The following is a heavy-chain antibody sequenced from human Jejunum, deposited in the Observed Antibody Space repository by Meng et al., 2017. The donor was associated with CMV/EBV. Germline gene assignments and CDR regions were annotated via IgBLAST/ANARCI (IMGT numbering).Heavy chain of an antibody. CDR1: ISSYY. CDR2: VYYSGST. D-gene: IGHD6-13*01. V-gene: IGHV4-59*01. J-gene: IGHJ4*02. CDR3: ARVPAELGSSSSWYYFDY. Sequence: ISSYYWTWIRQPPGKGLEWIGYVYYSGSTNYNPSLKSRVTISVDTSKNQFSLKLSSVTAVDTAVYYCARVPAELGSSSSWYYFDYWGQGTLVTVSS.